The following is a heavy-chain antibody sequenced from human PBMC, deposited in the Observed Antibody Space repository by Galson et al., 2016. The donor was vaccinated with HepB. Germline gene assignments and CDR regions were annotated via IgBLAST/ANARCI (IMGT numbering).Heavy chain of an antibody. V-gene: IGHV3-23*01. CDR1: GFTFSSYA. J-gene: IGHJ3*02. CDR2: ISGSGGST. Sequence: SLRLSCAASGFTFSSYAMSWVRQAPGKGLEWVSAISGSGGSTYYAYAVKGRFTISRDNSKNTLYLQMNSLRAEDTAVYYCARTLPRAGAFDIWGQGTMVTVSS. CDR3: ARTLPRAGAFDI.